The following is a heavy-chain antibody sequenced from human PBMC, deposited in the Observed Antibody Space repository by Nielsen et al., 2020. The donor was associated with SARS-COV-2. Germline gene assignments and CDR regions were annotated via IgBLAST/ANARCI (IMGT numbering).Heavy chain of an antibody. CDR1: GYTFPNYG. CDR3: ARGLPHYDFWSGYFPYYYYYGMDV. CDR2: INNYNGNT. J-gene: IGHJ6*02. Sequence: ASVKVSCKASGYTFPNYGISWVRQAPGQGLEWMGWINNYNGNTHYAQNLQGRVTMTTDTSTSTAYMELSSLRSEDTAVYYCARGLPHYDFWSGYFPYYYYYGMDVWGQGTTVTVSS. D-gene: IGHD3-3*01. V-gene: IGHV1-18*01.